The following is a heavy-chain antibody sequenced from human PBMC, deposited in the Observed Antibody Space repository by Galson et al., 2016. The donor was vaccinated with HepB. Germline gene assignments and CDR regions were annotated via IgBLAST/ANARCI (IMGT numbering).Heavy chain of an antibody. CDR1: GFSLSTSGMC. D-gene: IGHD3-10*01. CDR2: IDWDDDK. J-gene: IGHJ5*02. Sequence: PALVKPTQTLTLTCTFSGFSLSTSGMCVSWIRQPPGKALEWLAFIDWDDDKYYSTSLKTRLTISKDTSNNQVVLTMTNMDPADTATYYCARSSPYSYGSGSPFDPWGQGTLVTVSS. CDR3: ARSSPYSYGSGSPFDP. V-gene: IGHV2-70*01.